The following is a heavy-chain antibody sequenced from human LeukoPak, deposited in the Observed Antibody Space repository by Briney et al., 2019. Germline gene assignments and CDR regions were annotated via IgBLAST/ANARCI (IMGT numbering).Heavy chain of an antibody. CDR1: GYTFTSYH. J-gene: IGHJ4*02. CDR3: ARAYPEYYYDSSGYLDY. CDR2: INPSGGRT. V-gene: IGHV1-46*01. D-gene: IGHD3-22*01. Sequence: ASVKVSCKASGYTFTSYHMYWVRQAPGQGLEWMGIINPSGGRTSYAQKFQGRVTMTRDMSTSTVYMELSSLRSEDAAVYYCARAYPEYYYDSSGYLDYWGQGTLVTVSS.